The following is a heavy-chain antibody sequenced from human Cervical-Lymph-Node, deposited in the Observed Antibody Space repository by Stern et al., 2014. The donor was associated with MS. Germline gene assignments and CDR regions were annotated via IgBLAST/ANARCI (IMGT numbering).Heavy chain of an antibody. V-gene: IGHV1-69*06. D-gene: IGHD3-10*01. CDR1: GGTFSSYA. J-gene: IGHJ5*02. CDR2: IIPIFGTA. Sequence: QVQLVESGAEVKKPGSSVKVSCKASGGTFSSYAISWVRQAPGQGLEWMGGIIPIFGTANYAQKFQGRVPITADKSTSTAYMDLSSLRSGHTAVYSCASHTMVRGGGFDPWGQGTLVTVSS. CDR3: ASHTMVRGGGFDP.